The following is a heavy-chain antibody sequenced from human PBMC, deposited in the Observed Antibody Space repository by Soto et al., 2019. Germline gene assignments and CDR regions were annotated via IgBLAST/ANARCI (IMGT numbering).Heavy chain of an antibody. Sequence: QVQLVQSGAEVKKPGASVKVSCKSSGYTFTTYDINWVRQATGQGLEWIGWMSTKTGNTGYAQHFQGRVNMTRNPSVSTAYLELSSLTSEDTAVYYCARCPPHWGFDLLRQGTLVPFSS. D-gene: IGHD7-27*01. V-gene: IGHV1-8*01. J-gene: IGHJ4*02. CDR3: ARCPPHWGFDL. CDR1: GYTFTTYD. CDR2: MSTKTGNT.